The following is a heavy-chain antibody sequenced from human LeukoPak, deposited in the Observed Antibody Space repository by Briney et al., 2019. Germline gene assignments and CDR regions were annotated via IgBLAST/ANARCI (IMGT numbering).Heavy chain of an antibody. V-gene: IGHV3-21*01. CDR2: MSSSSGLI. Sequence: PGGSLRLPCAASGFTFSRYSMNWVRQAPGKGLEWVSSMSSSSGLIYYGDSVKGRFTVSRDNAKRSLYLQMNSPRADDTAVYYCAREFDGSASGAGYWGQGTLVTVSS. J-gene: IGHJ4*02. CDR1: GFTFSRYS. D-gene: IGHD1-26*01. CDR3: AREFDGSASGAGY.